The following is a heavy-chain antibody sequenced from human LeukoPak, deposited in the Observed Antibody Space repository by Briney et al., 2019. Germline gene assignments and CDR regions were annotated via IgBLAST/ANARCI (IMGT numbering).Heavy chain of an antibody. CDR2: IWYDGSNK. CDR1: GFTFSSYG. J-gene: IGHJ4*02. Sequence: GGSLRLSCAPSGFTFSSYGMHWVRQAPGKGLEWVAVIWYDGSNKYYADSVKGRFTISRDNSKNTLYLQMNSLRAEDTAVYYCASSPSAMVYYFDYWGQGTLVTVSS. CDR3: ASSPSAMVYYFDY. D-gene: IGHD5-18*01. V-gene: IGHV3-33*01.